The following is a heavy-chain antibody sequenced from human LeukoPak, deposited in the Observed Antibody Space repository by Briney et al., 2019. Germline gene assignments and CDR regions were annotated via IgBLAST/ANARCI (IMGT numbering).Heavy chain of an antibody. D-gene: IGHD2-2*01. CDR1: GGSITSYY. V-gene: IGHV4-59*01. CDR3: ARLVAYCSSASCTDF. Sequence: SETLSLTCTVSGGSITSYYWSWVRQPPGKGLEWIGYIYYSGSTSYNPSLKSRVTISLDTSRNQLSLKLSSVTTADTAVYYCARLVAYCSSASCTDFWGRGTPVTVSS. J-gene: IGHJ4*02. CDR2: IYYSGST.